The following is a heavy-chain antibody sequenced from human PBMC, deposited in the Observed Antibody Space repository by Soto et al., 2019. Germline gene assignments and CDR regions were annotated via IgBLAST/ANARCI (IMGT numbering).Heavy chain of an antibody. CDR3: ARDGELELIYYYYGMDV. Sequence: ASVKVSCKASGYSFTSYGISWVRQAPGQGLEWMGWISAYNGNTNYAQKLQGRVTMTTDTSTSTAYMELRSLRSDDTAVYYCARDGELELIYYYYGMDVWGQGTTVTVSS. J-gene: IGHJ6*02. CDR2: ISAYNGNT. D-gene: IGHD1-7*01. V-gene: IGHV1-18*01. CDR1: GYSFTSYG.